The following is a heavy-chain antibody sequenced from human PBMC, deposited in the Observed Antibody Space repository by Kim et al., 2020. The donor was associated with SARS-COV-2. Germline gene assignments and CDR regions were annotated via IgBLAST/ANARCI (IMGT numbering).Heavy chain of an antibody. CDR2: IGTAGDT. V-gene: IGHV3-13*04. CDR1: GFTFSSYD. J-gene: IGHJ6*02. CDR3: ARGDQWRVYYYFGMDV. D-gene: IGHD6-19*01. Sequence: GGSLRLSCAASGFTFSSYDMHWVRQATGKGLEWVSAIGTAGDTYYPGSVKGRFTISRENAKNSLYLQMNSLRAGDTAVYYCARGDQWRVYYYFGMDVWGQGTTVTVSS.